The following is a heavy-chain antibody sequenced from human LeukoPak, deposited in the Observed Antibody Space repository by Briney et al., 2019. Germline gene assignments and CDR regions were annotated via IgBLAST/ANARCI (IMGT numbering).Heavy chain of an antibody. Sequence: PSETLSLTCAVYGGSFSGYYWSWIRQPPGKGLEWIGEINHSGSTNYNPSLKSRVTISVDTSKNQFSLKLSSVTAADTAVYYCARDLPYYYYVDVWGKGTTVTVSS. D-gene: IGHD5/OR15-5a*01. J-gene: IGHJ6*03. CDR2: INHSGST. CDR1: GGSFSGYY. CDR3: ARDLPYYYYVDV. V-gene: IGHV4-34*01.